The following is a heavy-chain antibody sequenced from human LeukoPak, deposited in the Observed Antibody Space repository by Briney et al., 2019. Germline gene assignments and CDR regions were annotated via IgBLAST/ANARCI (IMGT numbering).Heavy chain of an antibody. D-gene: IGHD1-7*01. CDR1: GFIFSSYG. Sequence: GGSLTLSCAASGFIFSSYGMHWDRQAPGKGLEWVAVISSDGSNKYYADSVKGRFTICSDNSKNTLYLQMNSVRAEDTAVYYCANLRLELRASDYGMDVWGQGTTVTVSS. CDR3: ANLRLELRASDYGMDV. CDR2: ISSDGSNK. V-gene: IGHV3-30*18. J-gene: IGHJ6*02.